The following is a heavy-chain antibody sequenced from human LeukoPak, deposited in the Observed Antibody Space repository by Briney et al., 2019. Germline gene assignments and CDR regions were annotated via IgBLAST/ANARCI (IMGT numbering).Heavy chain of an antibody. J-gene: IGHJ4*02. CDR3: ARVGLEFHSNYEFSDFDY. CDR1: GFTFSSYW. CDR2: INSDGSST. Sequence: GGSLRLSCAASGFTFSSYWMHWVRQAPGKGLVWVSRINSDGSSTSYADSVKGRFTISRDNAKNTLYLQMNSLRAEDTAVYYCARVGLEFHSNYEFSDFDYWGQGTLVTVSS. V-gene: IGHV3-74*01. D-gene: IGHD4-11*01.